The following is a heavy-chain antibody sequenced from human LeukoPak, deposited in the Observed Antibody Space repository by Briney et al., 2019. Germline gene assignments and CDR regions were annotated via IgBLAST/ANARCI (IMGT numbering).Heavy chain of an antibody. V-gene: IGHV4-4*09. D-gene: IGHD1-26*01. CDR2: IYTSGST. J-gene: IGHJ3*02. Sequence: SETQSLTCTVSGGSLSSYYWSWIRQPPGKGLEWIGYIYTSGSTNYNPSLKSRVTISVDTSKNQFSLKLSSVTAADTAVYYCARQGGATTSDAFDIWGQGTMVTVSS. CDR1: GGSLSSYY. CDR3: ARQGGATTSDAFDI.